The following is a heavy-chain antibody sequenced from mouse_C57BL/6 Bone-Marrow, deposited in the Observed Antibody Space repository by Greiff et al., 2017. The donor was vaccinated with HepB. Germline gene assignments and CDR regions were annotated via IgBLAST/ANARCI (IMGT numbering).Heavy chain of an antibody. J-gene: IGHJ2*01. V-gene: IGHV1-81*01. D-gene: IGHD2-4*01. CDR1: GYTFTSYG. Sequence: VMLVESGAELARPGASVKLSCTASGYTFTSYGISWVKQRIGQGLEWIGEIYPRSGNTYYNEKFKGKATLTADKSSSAAYMELRSLTSEDSAVYFCARMGDYDEGDIDYWGQGTTLTVSS. CDR2: IYPRSGNT. CDR3: ARMGDYDEGDIDY.